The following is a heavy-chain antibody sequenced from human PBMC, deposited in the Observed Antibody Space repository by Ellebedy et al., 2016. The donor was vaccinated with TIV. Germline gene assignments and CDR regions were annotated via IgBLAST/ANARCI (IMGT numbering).Heavy chain of an antibody. V-gene: IGHV3-66*01. CDR1: KFTVSYNY. Sequence: GGSLRLSCAASKFTVSYNYMNWVRQAPGKGPEWGSGIYTDDSTDYADSVKGRFTISRENSKNTLYLQMNSLRTEDTAVYYCARDDSGYASLGYWGQGTLVTVSS. D-gene: IGHD5-12*01. J-gene: IGHJ4*02. CDR2: IYTDDST. CDR3: ARDDSGYASLGY.